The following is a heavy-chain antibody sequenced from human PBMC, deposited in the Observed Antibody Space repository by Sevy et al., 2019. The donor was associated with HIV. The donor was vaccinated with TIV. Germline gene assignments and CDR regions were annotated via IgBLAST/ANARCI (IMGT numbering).Heavy chain of an antibody. CDR3: ARDPDEYSSSLNGMDV. Sequence: ASVKVSCKASGYTFTGSYMHWVRQAPGQGLEWMGWINLNSGGTNYAQTFQGRVTMTRDTSISTAYMELSRLRSDDTAVYYCARDPDEYSSSLNGMDVWGQGTSVTVSS. V-gene: IGHV1-2*02. J-gene: IGHJ6*02. CDR1: GYTFTGSY. CDR2: INLNSGGT. D-gene: IGHD6-6*01.